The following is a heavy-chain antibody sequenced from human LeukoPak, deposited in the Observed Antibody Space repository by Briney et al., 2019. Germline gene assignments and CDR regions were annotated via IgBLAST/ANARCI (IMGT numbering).Heavy chain of an antibody. Sequence: ASVKVSCKASGYTFTGYYMHWVRQAPGQGLEWMGWINPNSGGTNYAQKFQGRVTMTRDTSIITAYMELSSLRSDDTAVYYCARDWNRGYYFDNWGQGTLVTVSS. CDR2: INPNSGGT. V-gene: IGHV1-2*02. J-gene: IGHJ4*02. CDR1: GYTFTGYY. CDR3: ARDWNRGYYFDN. D-gene: IGHD1-1*01.